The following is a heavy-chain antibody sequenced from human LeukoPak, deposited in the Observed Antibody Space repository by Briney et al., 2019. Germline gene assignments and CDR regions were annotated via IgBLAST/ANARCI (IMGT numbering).Heavy chain of an antibody. CDR3: VGELLTAAGTIGAFDI. V-gene: IGHV3-33*01. D-gene: IGHD6-13*01. CDR2: IWPNGSNK. Sequence: PGGSLRLSCAASGFTFSTYGMHWVRQAPGKGLEWVAVIWPNGSNKYHAVSVKGRFTISRDNSKSTLFLQMSSLAAEDTAVYYCVGELLTAAGTIGAFDIWGQGTMVTVSS. CDR1: GFTFSTYG. J-gene: IGHJ3*02.